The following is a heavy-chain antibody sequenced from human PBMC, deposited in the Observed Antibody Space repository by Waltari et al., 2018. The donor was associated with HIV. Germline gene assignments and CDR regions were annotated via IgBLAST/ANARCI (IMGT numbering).Heavy chain of an antibody. D-gene: IGHD6-6*01. Sequence: EVQLLESGGGLVQPGGSLRLSCAASGFTFSSYAMSWVRQAPGKGLSWCSVISGSGGSTYYADFVKGRFTISRDNSKNTLYLQMNSLRAEDTAVYYCAKEGIAGRPSVPDYWGQGTLVTVSS. J-gene: IGHJ4*02. CDR1: GFTFSSYA. CDR2: ISGSGGST. V-gene: IGHV3-23*01. CDR3: AKEGIAGRPSVPDY.